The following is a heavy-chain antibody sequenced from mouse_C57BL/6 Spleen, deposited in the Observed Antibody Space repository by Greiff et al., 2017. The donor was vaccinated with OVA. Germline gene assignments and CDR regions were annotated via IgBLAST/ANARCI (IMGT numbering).Heavy chain of an antibody. D-gene: IGHD2-4*01. V-gene: IGHV1-9*01. Sequence: QVQLQQSGAELMKPGASVKLSCKATGYTFTGYWIEWVKQRPGHGLEWIGEILPGSGSTNYNEKFKGKATFTADTSSNTAYMQLSSLTTEDSAIYYCGGGYDYGGLGAYWGQGTLVTVSA. J-gene: IGHJ3*01. CDR2: ILPGSGST. CDR3: GGGYDYGGLGAY. CDR1: GYTFTGYW.